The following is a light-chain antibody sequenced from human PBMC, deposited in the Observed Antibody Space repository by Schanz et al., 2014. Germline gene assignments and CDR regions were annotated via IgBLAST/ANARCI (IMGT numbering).Light chain of an antibody. CDR3: QSYDRSLSAWV. V-gene: IGLV2-14*01. CDR2: DVT. CDR1: SSDVGAYNF. J-gene: IGLJ3*02. Sequence: QSALTQPASVSGSPGQSITISCTGTSSDVGAYNFVSWYQQHPDKAPKLMIYDVTNRPSGVSNRFSGSKSGNTASLAITGLQAEDEADYYCQSYDRSLSAWVFGGGTKLTVL.